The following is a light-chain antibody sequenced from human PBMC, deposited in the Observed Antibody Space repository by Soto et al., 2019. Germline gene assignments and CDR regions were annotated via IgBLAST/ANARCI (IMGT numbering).Light chain of an antibody. V-gene: IGLV2-23*02. Sequence: QSVLTQPASVSGSPGQSITTSCTGTSSDVGSYNLVSWYQQHPGKAPKLMIHEVSERPSGVSNRFSASKSGNTASLTISGLQAEDEADYYCCSYAGSSTSLYVFGTGTKVTVL. J-gene: IGLJ1*01. CDR3: CSYAGSSTSLYV. CDR1: SSDVGSYNL. CDR2: EVS.